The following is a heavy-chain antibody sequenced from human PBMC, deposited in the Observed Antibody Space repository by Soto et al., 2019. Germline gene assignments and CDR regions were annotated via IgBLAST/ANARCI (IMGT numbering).Heavy chain of an antibody. CDR1: GGSFSGYY. CDR2: INHSGST. D-gene: IGHD2-15*01. CDR3: ARAAPRYCSGGSCYSGMHY. J-gene: IGHJ4*02. V-gene: IGHV4-34*01. Sequence: QVQLQQWGAGLLKPSETLSLTCAVYGGSFSGYYWSWIRQPPGKGLEWIGEINHSGSTNYNPSLKSRVTISVDTSKNQLSLKLSSVTAADTAVYYCARAAPRYCSGGSCYSGMHYWGQGTLVTVSS.